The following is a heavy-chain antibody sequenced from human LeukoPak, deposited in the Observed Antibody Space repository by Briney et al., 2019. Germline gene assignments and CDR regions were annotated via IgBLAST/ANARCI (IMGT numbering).Heavy chain of an antibody. Sequence: SETLSLTCAVSGGSISSGGYYWSWIRQPPGKGLEWIGYIYYSGSTNYNPSLKSRVTISVDTSKNQFSLKLSSVTAADTAVYYCARLWFGDLYYYGMDVWGQGTTVTVSS. D-gene: IGHD3-10*01. J-gene: IGHJ6*02. V-gene: IGHV4-61*08. CDR3: ARLWFGDLYYYGMDV. CDR1: GGSISSGGYY. CDR2: IYYSGST.